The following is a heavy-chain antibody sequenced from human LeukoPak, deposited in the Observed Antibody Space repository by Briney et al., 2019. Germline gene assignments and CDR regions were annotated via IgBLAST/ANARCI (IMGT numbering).Heavy chain of an antibody. V-gene: IGHV3-23*01. Sequence: PGGSLRLSCAASRFTFSTYAMSWVRQAPGKGLEWVSGISDNGGNTYYADSVKGRFTISRDNSKNTLFLQMNSLRAEDTALYYCAKDRGRRPGYGMDVWGQGTTVTVSS. CDR3: AKDRGRRPGYGMDV. D-gene: IGHD3-10*01. CDR1: RFTFSTYA. J-gene: IGHJ6*02. CDR2: ISDNGGNT.